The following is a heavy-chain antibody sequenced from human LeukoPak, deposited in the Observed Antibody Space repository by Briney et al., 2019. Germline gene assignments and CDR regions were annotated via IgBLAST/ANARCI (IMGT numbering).Heavy chain of an antibody. D-gene: IGHD6-13*01. J-gene: IGHJ3*02. CDR3: AKSGSYSSLQVGPFDI. CDR1: GFTFSTYG. Sequence: GGSLRLSCAASGFTFSTYGIHWVRQAPGKGLEWVALISYDGRNKYYADSLKGRFTISRDNSKNTLYLQMNSLTAEDTAVYYCAKSGSYSSLQVGPFDIWGQGTVVTVSS. CDR2: ISYDGRNK. V-gene: IGHV3-30*18.